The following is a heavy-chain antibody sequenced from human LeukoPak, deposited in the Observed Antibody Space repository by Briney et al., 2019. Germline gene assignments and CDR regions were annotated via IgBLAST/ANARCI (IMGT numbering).Heavy chain of an antibody. CDR2: ITGSGGGT. V-gene: IGHV3-23*01. CDR3: AKDLELRFLEWLSDAFDI. J-gene: IGHJ3*02. D-gene: IGHD3-3*01. CDR1: GFTFSSYA. Sequence: GGSLRLSCAASGFTFSSYAMSWVRQAPGKGLEWVSGITGSGGGTYYADSVKGRFTISRDNSKNTLYLQMDSLRAEDTAVYYCAKDLELRFLEWLSDAFDIWGQGTMVTVSS.